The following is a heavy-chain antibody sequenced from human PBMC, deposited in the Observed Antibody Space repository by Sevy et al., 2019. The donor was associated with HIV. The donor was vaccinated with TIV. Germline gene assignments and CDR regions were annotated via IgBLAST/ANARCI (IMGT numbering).Heavy chain of an antibody. D-gene: IGHD2-21*01. CDR3: ARDVRAYCGCDCYYYYCGMDF. CDR1: GGSISSYY. V-gene: IGHV4-59*01. J-gene: IGHJ6*02. CDR2: IYYSGST. Sequence: SETLSLTCTVSGGSISSYYWSWIRQPPGKGLEWIGYIYYSGSTNYNPSLKSRVTISVDTSKNQFSLKLSSVTAAETAVYYCARDVRAYCGCDCYYYYCGMDFWGQGTTVTVSS.